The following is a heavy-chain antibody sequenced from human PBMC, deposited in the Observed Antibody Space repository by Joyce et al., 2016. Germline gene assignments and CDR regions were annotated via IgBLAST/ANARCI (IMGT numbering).Heavy chain of an antibody. J-gene: IGHJ4*02. CDR2: ISYDGGNK. Sequence: QGQLVESGGGVVQPGRSLRLSCAASGFTFSNYGMHWVCQAPGKGLEWVAVISYDGGNKHYGDSVKGRFTISRDNSKNTLYLQMNSLRAEDTAVYYCAGGILTGYFDYWGQGTLVTVSS. CDR1: GFTFSNYG. V-gene: IGHV3-30*03. CDR3: AGGILTGYFDY. D-gene: IGHD3-9*01.